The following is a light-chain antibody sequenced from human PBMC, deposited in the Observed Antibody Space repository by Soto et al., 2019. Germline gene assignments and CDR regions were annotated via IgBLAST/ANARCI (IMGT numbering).Light chain of an antibody. CDR3: QQYNSYET. Sequence: DIQMTQSPSTLSASVGDRVTITCRASQSISSWLAWYQQKQGKAPKLLIYDASSLESGVPSRISGSSSGTESTLTLSMLHPDDFATYYCQQYNSYETFGQGTKVEIK. V-gene: IGKV1-5*01. CDR1: QSISSW. CDR2: DAS. J-gene: IGKJ1*01.